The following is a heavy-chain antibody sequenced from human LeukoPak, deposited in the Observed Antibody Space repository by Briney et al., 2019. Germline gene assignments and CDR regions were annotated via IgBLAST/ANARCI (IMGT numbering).Heavy chain of an antibody. CDR2: INPSGGST. V-gene: IGHV1-46*01. D-gene: IGHD3-22*01. J-gene: IGHJ4*02. CDR3: ARGPLSASYYDSSGYYQN. CDR1: GYTFTGYY. Sequence: GASVKVSCKASGYTFTGYYMHWVRQAPGQGLEWMGIINPSGGSTSYAQKFQGRVTMTRDMSTSTVYMELSSLRSEDTAVYYCARGPLSASYYDSSGYYQNWGQGTLVTVSS.